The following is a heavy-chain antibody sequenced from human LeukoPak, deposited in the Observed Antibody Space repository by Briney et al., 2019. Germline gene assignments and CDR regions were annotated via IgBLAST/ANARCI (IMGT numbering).Heavy chain of an antibody. J-gene: IGHJ6*03. CDR2: IYYSGST. V-gene: IGHV4-59*01. CDR1: GGSISGYY. Sequence: SETLSLTCTVSGGSISGYYWSWIRQPPGKGLEWIGYIYYSGSTNYNPSLKSRVTISVDTSKKQFSLKLSSVTAADTAAYYCERTQDIPYYMDVWGKETTVAVSS. CDR3: ERTQDIPYYMDV.